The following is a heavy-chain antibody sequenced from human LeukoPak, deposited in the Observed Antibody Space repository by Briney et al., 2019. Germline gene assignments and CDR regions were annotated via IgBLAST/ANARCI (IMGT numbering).Heavy chain of an antibody. CDR1: GFIFSTYS. CDR3: ARESGSYDY. CDR2: ISTSSSYI. J-gene: IGHJ4*02. V-gene: IGHV3-21*01. Sequence: PGGSLRLSCAASGFIFSTYSMTWVRQAPGKGLEWVSSISTSSSYIYYAVSVKGRFTISRDNAKGSLYLQMSSLRAEDTAVYYCARESGSYDYWGQGTLVTVSS. D-gene: IGHD1-26*01.